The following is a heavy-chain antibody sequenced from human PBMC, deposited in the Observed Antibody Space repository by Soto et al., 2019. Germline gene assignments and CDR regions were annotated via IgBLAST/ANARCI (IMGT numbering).Heavy chain of an antibody. CDR1: VGTFSSYA. CDR3: ARDVGFGYSISWSNYYYYGMDV. V-gene: IGHV1-69*01. D-gene: IGHD6-13*01. Sequence: QVQLVQSGAEVKKPGSSVKVSCKASVGTFSSYAISWVRQAPGQGLEWMGGIIPIFGTANYEQKFQGRVKITADESTRTAYMELSSLRSEETAVYYCARDVGFGYSISWSNYYYYGMDVWGQGTTVTVSS. J-gene: IGHJ6*02. CDR2: IIPIFGTA.